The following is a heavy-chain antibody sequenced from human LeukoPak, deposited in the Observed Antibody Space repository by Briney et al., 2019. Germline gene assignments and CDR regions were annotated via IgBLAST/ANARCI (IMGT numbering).Heavy chain of an antibody. D-gene: IGHD3-16*01. CDR2: IYYSGST. Sequence: SETLSLTCAVSGVSISSSSYYWGWVRQPPGKGLEWIGSIYYSGSTYYNPSLMSLVTISVDTPKNQFSLKLSSVTAPDTAVYYCARFDYGGPTYYFDYWGQGTLVTVSS. CDR1: GVSISSSSYY. J-gene: IGHJ4*02. CDR3: ARFDYGGPTYYFDY. V-gene: IGHV4-39*01.